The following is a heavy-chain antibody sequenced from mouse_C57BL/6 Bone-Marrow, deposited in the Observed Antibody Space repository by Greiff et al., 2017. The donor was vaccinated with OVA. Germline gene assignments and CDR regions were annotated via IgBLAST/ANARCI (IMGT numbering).Heavy chain of an antibody. V-gene: IGHV5-6*01. CDR1: GFTFSSYG. CDR2: ISSGGSYT. J-gene: IGHJ4*01. D-gene: IGHD1-1*01. CDR3: ARPPYYYDSRGYAMDY. Sequence: EVQLVESGGDLVKPGGSLKLSCAASGFTFSSYGMSWVRQTPDKRLEWVATISSGGSYTYYPDSVKGRFTISRDNAKNTLYLQMSSLKSEDTAMYYCARPPYYYDSRGYAMDYWGQGTSVTVSS.